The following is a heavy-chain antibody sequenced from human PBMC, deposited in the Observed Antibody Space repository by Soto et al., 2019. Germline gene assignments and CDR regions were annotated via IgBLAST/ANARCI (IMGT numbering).Heavy chain of an antibody. V-gene: IGHV4-4*03. CDR3: ARVIYDSTAPVIPFDY. CDR2: SNDRGST. D-gene: IGHD3-22*01. CDR1: VGSTSTSNW. J-gene: IGHJ4*02. Sequence: PPETLSLTCAFSVGSTSTSNWWSWFRQPPVKGLEWIAESNDRGSTNYNPSLKSRVTISVDKSNNQFSLKLSSVTAADTAVYYCARVIYDSTAPVIPFDYWGQGTLVTVSS.